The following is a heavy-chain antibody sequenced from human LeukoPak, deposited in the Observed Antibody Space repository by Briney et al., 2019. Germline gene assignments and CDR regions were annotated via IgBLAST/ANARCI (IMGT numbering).Heavy chain of an antibody. D-gene: IGHD3-3*01. V-gene: IGHV3-30-3*01. CDR1: GFTFSDYA. Sequence: PGGSLRLSCAASGFTFSDYAMHWVRQAPGKGLEWVAVLSYGGTNKYYADSVKGRFTISRDNSKNTMFLQMSSLRAEDTAVYHCARDRSGYANDAFDFWGQGTMVTVSS. CDR3: ARDRSGYANDAFDF. CDR2: LSYGGTNK. J-gene: IGHJ3*01.